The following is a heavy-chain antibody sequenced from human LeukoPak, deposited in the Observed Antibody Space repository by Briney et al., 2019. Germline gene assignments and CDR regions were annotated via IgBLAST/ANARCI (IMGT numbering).Heavy chain of an antibody. CDR3: TASSSWYLSFDY. D-gene: IGHD6-13*01. J-gene: IGHJ4*02. CDR2: IKSKTDGGTT. CDR1: GFTFSNAW. Sequence: GGSLRLSCAASGFTFSNAWMSWVRQAPGKGLEWVGRIKSKTDGGTTDYAAPVKGRFTISRDDSKNTLYLQMNSLKTEDTAVYYCTASSSWYLSFDYWGQGTLVTVSS. V-gene: IGHV3-15*01.